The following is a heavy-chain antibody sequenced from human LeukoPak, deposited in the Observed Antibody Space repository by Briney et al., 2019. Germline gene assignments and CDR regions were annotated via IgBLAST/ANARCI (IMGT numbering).Heavy chain of an antibody. CDR1: GVSISSSSYS. Sequence: SETLSLTCTVSGVSISSSSYSWGWIRQPPGKGLEWIGSIYYSGSTYYNPSLKSRVIISVDTSKNQFSLKLSSVTAADTAVYYCARVQNYYGSGSYYNSGYYYYYYMDVWGKGTTVTISS. CDR3: ARVQNYYGSGSYYNSGYYYYYYMDV. J-gene: IGHJ6*03. V-gene: IGHV4-39*07. D-gene: IGHD3-10*01. CDR2: IYYSGST.